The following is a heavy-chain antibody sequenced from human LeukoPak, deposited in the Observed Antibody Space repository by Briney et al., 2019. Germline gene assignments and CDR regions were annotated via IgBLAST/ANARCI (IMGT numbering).Heavy chain of an antibody. CDR3: ARQPGGTAAFDI. Sequence: SETLSLTCTVSGASIDSYYWSWIRQPPGKGLEWIGYTHYSGDIKYSPSLKSRLTISVDTSKNEFSLVLTSVTAADTALYYCARQPGGTAAFDIWAQGTMVTVSA. CDR2: THYSGDI. V-gene: IGHV4-59*08. D-gene: IGHD1-14*01. J-gene: IGHJ3*02. CDR1: GASIDSYY.